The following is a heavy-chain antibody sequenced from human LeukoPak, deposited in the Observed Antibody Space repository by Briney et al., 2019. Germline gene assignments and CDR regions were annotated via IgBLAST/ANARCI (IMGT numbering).Heavy chain of an antibody. CDR1: GFTFSSYA. D-gene: IGHD3-3*01. J-gene: IGHJ6*03. V-gene: IGHV3-30-3*01. CDR3: ARDFLRFLCYMDV. CDR2: ISYGGSNK. Sequence: PGRSLRLSCAASGFTFSSYAVHWVRQAPGKGLEWVAVISYGGSNKYYADSVKGRFTISRDNSKNTLYLQMNSLRAEDTAVYYCARDFLRFLCYMDVWGKGTTVTVSS.